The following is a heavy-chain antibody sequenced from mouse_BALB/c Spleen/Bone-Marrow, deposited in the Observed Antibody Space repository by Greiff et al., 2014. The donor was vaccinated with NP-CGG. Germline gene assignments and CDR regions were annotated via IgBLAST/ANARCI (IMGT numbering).Heavy chain of an antibody. Sequence: EVQLQQSGPELVKPGASVKISCKASGYSFTDYIMLWVKQCHGKSLEWIGNINPYYGSTSYNLKFKGKATLTVDKSSSTAYMQLNSLTSEDSAVYYCARRDYGSSYGFAYWGQGTLVTVSA. CDR1: GYSFTDYI. CDR3: ARRDYGSSYGFAY. CDR2: INPYYGST. V-gene: IGHV1-39*01. D-gene: IGHD1-1*01. J-gene: IGHJ3*01.